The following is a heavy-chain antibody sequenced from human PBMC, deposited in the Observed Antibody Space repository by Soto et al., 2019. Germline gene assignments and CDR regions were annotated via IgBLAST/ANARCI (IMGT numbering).Heavy chain of an antibody. D-gene: IGHD6-19*01. CDR2: ISAYNGNT. V-gene: IGHV1-18*01. Sequence: ASVQVSCKASGYTFTSYGISWVRQAPGQGLEWMGLISAYNGNTNYAQKLQGRVTMTTDTSTITAYMELRSLRSDDTAVYYCARDGQWLLPRKATGAFDIWGQGTMVTVSS. CDR1: GYTFTSYG. J-gene: IGHJ3*02. CDR3: ARDGQWLLPRKATGAFDI.